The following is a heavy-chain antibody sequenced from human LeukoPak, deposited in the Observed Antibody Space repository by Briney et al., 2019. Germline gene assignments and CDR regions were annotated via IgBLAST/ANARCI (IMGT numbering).Heavy chain of an antibody. CDR2: INHSGST. V-gene: IGHV4-34*01. J-gene: IGHJ5*02. Sequence: SETLSLTCAVYGGSFSGYYWSWIRQPPGKGLEWIGEINHSGSTNYNPSLKSRVTTSVDTSKNQFSLKLSSVTAADTAVYYCARDAEGSGSYYNWFDPWGQGTLVTVSS. CDR3: ARDAEGSGSYYNWFDP. CDR1: GGSFSGYY. D-gene: IGHD3-10*01.